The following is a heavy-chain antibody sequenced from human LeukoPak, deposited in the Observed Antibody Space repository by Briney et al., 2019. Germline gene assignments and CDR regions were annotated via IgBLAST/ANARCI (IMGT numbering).Heavy chain of an antibody. Sequence: SETLSLTCTVSGGSISSYYWSWIRQPPGKGLEWIGYIYYSGSTYYNPSLKSRVTISVDTSKNQFSLKLSSVTAADTAVYYCARDVFSGSAGGLWGQGTMVTVSS. D-gene: IGHD1-26*01. V-gene: IGHV4-59*06. CDR2: IYYSGST. J-gene: IGHJ3*01. CDR1: GGSISSYY. CDR3: ARDVFSGSAGGL.